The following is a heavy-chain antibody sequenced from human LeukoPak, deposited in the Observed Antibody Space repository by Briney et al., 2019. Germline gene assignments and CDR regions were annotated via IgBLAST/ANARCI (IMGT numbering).Heavy chain of an antibody. Sequence: GGSLRLSCAASGFTFSSYWMHWVRQAPGKGLVWVSRVYSDGSSTSYADPVKGRCTISRDNAKHTLYLQMNSLRAEDTAVYYCARGVWDYYDSSGYAPVDYWGQGTLVTVSS. CDR2: VYSDGSST. CDR3: ARGVWDYYDSSGYAPVDY. CDR1: GFTFSSYW. D-gene: IGHD3-22*01. J-gene: IGHJ4*02. V-gene: IGHV3-74*01.